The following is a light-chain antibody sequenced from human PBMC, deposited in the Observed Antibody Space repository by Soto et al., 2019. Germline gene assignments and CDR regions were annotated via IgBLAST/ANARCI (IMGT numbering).Light chain of an antibody. CDR2: DNN. Sequence: QSELTNPPGGSAAPGRKLTIFSTGISCNIGDNYVSWYRQLPGTAPKLLIYDNNKRPSGIPDRFSGSKSGTSATLGITGLQTGDEADYYCGTWDRSLSALYGFGTGAEVTVL. CDR3: GTWDRSLSALYG. V-gene: IGLV1-51*01. CDR1: SCNIGDNY. J-gene: IGLJ1*01.